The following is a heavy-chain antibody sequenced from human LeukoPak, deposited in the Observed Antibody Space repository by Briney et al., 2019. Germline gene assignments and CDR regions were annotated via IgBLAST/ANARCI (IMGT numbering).Heavy chain of an antibody. Sequence: SETLSLTCAVSGGSISSGSYSWSWTRQPPGKGLEWIGYIYHSGGTYYNPSLKSRVTISVDRSKNQFSLRLSSVTAADTAVYYCARGCYDSSAHSGGYGMDVWGQGTTVTVSS. CDR3: ARGCYDSSAHSGGYGMDV. J-gene: IGHJ6*02. CDR1: GGSISSGSYS. CDR2: IYHSGGT. V-gene: IGHV4-30-2*01. D-gene: IGHD3-22*01.